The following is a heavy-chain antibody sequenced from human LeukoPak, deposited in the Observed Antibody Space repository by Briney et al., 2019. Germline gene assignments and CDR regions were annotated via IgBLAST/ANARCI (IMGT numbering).Heavy chain of an antibody. D-gene: IGHD2-2*01. CDR2: ISGSGGST. CDR1: RFTFSSYA. CDR3: ARLIXDLYQPYFDY. J-gene: IGHJ4*02. Sequence: AGGSLRLSCAASRFTFSSYAMSWVRQAPGKGLEWVSGISGSGGSTYYADSVKGRFTISRDNSKNTLYLQMNSLRAEDTAVYYCARLIXDLYQPYFDYWGQGTLVTVS. V-gene: IGHV3-23*01.